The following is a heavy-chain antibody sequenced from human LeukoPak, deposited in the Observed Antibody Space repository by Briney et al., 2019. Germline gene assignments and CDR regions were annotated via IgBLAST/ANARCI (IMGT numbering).Heavy chain of an antibody. CDR2: ISSSSSTI. CDR3: ARGRYSSSSGHFDY. Sequence: GGSLRLSCAASGFTFSSYSMNWVRQAPGKGLEWVSYISSSSSTIYYADSVKGRFTISRDNAKNSLYLQMNSLRAEDTAVYYCARGRYSSSSGHFDYWGQGTLVTVSS. V-gene: IGHV3-48*01. D-gene: IGHD6-6*01. CDR1: GFTFSSYS. J-gene: IGHJ4*02.